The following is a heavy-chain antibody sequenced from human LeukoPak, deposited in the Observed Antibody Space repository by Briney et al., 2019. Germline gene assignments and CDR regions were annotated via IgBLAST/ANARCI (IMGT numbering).Heavy chain of an antibody. D-gene: IGHD3-10*02. CDR2: ISSSSSYI. CDR3: TTVRGVIGWFDP. V-gene: IGHV3-21*01. CDR1: GFTFSSYS. J-gene: IGHJ5*02. Sequence: GGSLRLSCAASGFTFSSYSMNWVRQAPGKGLEWVSSISSSSSYIYYADSVKGRFTISRDNAKNSLYLQMNSLRAEDTAVYYCTTVRGVIGWFDPWGQGTLVTVSS.